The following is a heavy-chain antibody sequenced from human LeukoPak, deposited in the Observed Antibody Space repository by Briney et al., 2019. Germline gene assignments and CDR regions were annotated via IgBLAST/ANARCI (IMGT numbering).Heavy chain of an antibody. CDR2: ISYDGSNK. D-gene: IGHD6-6*01. Sequence: GGSLRLSCAASGFIFSSYAMHWVRQAPGKGLEWVAVISYDGSNKYYADSVKGRFTISRDNSKNTLYLQMNSLRAEDTAVYYCAREPHSSCFDYWGQGTLVTVSS. V-gene: IGHV3-30*04. CDR3: AREPHSSCFDY. J-gene: IGHJ4*02. CDR1: GFIFSSYA.